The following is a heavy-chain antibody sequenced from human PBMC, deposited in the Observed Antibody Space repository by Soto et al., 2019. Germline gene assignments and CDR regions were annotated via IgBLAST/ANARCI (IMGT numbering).Heavy chain of an antibody. CDR2: FDPEDGET. V-gene: IGHV1-24*01. D-gene: IGHD3-9*01. J-gene: IGHJ3*02. CDR3: ATDLGNYDILTGYYKMHDAFDI. CDR1: GYTLTELS. Sequence: GASVKVSCKVSGYTLTELSMHWVRQAPGKGLEWMGGFDPEDGETIYAQKFQGRVTMTEDTSTDTAYMELSSLRSEDTAVYYCATDLGNYDILTGYYKMHDAFDIWGQGTMVTVSS.